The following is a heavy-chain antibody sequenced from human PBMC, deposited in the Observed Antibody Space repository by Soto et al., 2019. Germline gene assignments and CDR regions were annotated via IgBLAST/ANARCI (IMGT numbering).Heavy chain of an antibody. CDR3: AHSMGELRSWDYFDY. D-gene: IGHD1-26*01. V-gene: IGHV2-5*02. Sequence: QITLKESGPTLVKPTQTLTLTCTFSGFSLSTSGVGVGWIRQPPGKALELLALIYWDDDKRYSPSPKSRLTITKDTPKNQVDLTMTNMDPVDTATYYYAHSMGELRSWDYFDYWGQGTLVTVSS. CDR2: IYWDDDK. J-gene: IGHJ4*02. CDR1: GFSLSTSGVG.